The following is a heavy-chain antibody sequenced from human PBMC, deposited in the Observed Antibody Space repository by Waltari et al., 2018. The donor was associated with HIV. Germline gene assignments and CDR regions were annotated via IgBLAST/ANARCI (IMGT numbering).Heavy chain of an antibody. V-gene: IGHV4-59*01. Sequence: QVQLQESGPGLVKPSETLSLICTVSGGSISSYYWSWIRQAPWKGLEWIGYIYYSGSTNYNPSLKSRVTISVDTSKNQFSLKLNSMTAADTAVYYCARGGLRFPEDYWGQGTLVTVSS. J-gene: IGHJ4*02. CDR1: GGSISSYY. CDR3: ARGGLRFPEDY. CDR2: IYYSGST. D-gene: IGHD3-3*01.